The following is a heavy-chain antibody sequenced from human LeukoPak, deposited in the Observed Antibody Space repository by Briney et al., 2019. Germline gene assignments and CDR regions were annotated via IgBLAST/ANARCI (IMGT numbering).Heavy chain of an antibody. Sequence: GGSLRLSCAASGFAFNDYWMNWVRQVPGKGLMWVARINSDGTRTTYADPVKGRFTVSRDNAKNTLYLQMNSLRTEDTAVYFCSASRPHYGDYYGLDVWGHGTTVTVSS. V-gene: IGHV3-74*01. D-gene: IGHD4/OR15-4a*01. CDR2: INSDGTRT. CDR1: GFAFNDYW. J-gene: IGHJ6*02. CDR3: SASRPHYGDYYGLDV.